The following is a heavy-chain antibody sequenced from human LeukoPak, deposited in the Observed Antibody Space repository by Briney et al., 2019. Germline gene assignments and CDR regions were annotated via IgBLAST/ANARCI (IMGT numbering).Heavy chain of an antibody. CDR1: GFTFSSYG. Sequence: PGRSLRLSCAASGFTFSSYGMHWVRQAPGKGLEWVAVISYDGSNKYYADSVKGRFTISRDNSKNTLYLQMNSLRAEDTAVYYCAKPLTVIRDYAFDIWGQGTMVTVSS. V-gene: IGHV3-30*18. J-gene: IGHJ3*02. CDR2: ISYDGSNK. CDR3: AKPLTVIRDYAFDI. D-gene: IGHD1-14*01.